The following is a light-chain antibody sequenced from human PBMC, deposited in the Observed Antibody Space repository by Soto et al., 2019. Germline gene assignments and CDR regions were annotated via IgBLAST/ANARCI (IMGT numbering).Light chain of an antibody. Sequence: VVTEPRSVSGALGLSDTLCCTGSRSHIGAGYDVHWYQQLPGTAPRLLIYGNSNRPSGVPDRFSGSKSGTSASLAITGLQAEDEADYYCQSYDSSLSGYVFGTGTKVTVL. J-gene: IGLJ1*01. CDR1: RSHIGAGYD. CDR2: GNS. V-gene: IGLV1-40*01. CDR3: QSYDSSLSGYV.